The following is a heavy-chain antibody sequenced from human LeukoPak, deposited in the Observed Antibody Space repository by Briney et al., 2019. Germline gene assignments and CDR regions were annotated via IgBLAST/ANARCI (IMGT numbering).Heavy chain of an antibody. Sequence: SETLSLTCTVSGGSISSYYWSWIRQPPGKGLEWIGEINHSGSTNYNPSLKSRVTISVDTSKNQFSLKLSSVTAADTAVYYCARGHDLYWLAYWGQGTLVTVSS. CDR1: GGSISSYY. D-gene: IGHD6-19*01. CDR2: INHSGST. CDR3: ARGHDLYWLAY. J-gene: IGHJ4*02. V-gene: IGHV4-34*01.